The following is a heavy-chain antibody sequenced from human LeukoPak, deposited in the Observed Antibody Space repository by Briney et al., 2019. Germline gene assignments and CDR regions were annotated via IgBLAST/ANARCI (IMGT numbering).Heavy chain of an antibody. V-gene: IGHV3-48*02. CDR1: GFTFSSYS. CDR2: SSSSSSTI. Sequence: GGSLRLSCAASGFTFSSYSMNWVRQAPGKGLEWVSYSSSSSSTIYYADSVKGRFTISRDNAKNSLYLQMNSLRDEDTAVYYCARPLAYCGGDCYPAAFDIWGQGTMVTVSS. J-gene: IGHJ3*02. D-gene: IGHD2-21*02. CDR3: ARPLAYCGGDCYPAAFDI.